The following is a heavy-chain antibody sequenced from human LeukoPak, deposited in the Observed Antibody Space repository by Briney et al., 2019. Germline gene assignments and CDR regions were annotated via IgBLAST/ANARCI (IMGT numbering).Heavy chain of an antibody. D-gene: IGHD6-19*01. CDR1: GYTFTSYD. V-gene: IGHV1-8*01. Sequence: ASVKVSCKASGYTFTSYDINWERQATGQGLQWMGWMNPNSGSTGYAQKFQGRVTMTRNTSISTAYMELSSLRSEDTAVYYCARGSFSSGWRGGYYFDYWGQGTLVTVSS. CDR2: MNPNSGST. CDR3: ARGSFSSGWRGGYYFDY. J-gene: IGHJ4*02.